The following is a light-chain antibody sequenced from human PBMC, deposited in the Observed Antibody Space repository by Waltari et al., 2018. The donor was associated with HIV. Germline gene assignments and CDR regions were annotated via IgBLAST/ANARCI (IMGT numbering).Light chain of an antibody. CDR3: CSYAGMYTWV. V-gene: IGLV2-11*01. Sequence: QSSLTQPRSVSGSPGPSVTISCSGTSSDVGSYNYVSWYQQHPGKAPKVMIYDVSKRAVGGPDRFSGSKAGKAASLTISGVQAEDGADYYCCSYAGMYTWVFGGGTKLTVL. CDR2: DVS. J-gene: IGLJ3*02. CDR1: SSDVGSYNY.